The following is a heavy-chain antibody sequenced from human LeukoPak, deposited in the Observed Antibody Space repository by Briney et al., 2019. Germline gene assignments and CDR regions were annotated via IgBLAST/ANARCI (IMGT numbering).Heavy chain of an antibody. CDR2: ISSGGSNI. CDR3: ASFRYYDNVWGSYRYMDNY. Sequence: GXXLRLSCAASGFTFSSYEMNWVRQAPGKGLEWVSYISSGGSNIYYADSVKGRFTIYRDNAKNSVYMQMNRLRAEDTAVYYCASFRYYDNVWGSYRYMDNYWGQGTLVTVSS. D-gene: IGHD3-16*02. V-gene: IGHV3-48*03. J-gene: IGHJ4*02. CDR1: GFTFSSYE.